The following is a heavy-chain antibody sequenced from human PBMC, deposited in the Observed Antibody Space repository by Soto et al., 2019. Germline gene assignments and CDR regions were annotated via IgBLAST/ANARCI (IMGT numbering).Heavy chain of an antibody. D-gene: IGHD3-22*01. Sequence: SETLSLTCTVSGGSISSGGYYWSWIRPHPGKGLEWIGYIYYSGSTYYNPSLKSRVTISVDTSKNQFSLKLSSVTAADTAVYYCAREGMIVVADAAFDIWGQGTMVTVSS. CDR1: GGSISSGGYY. V-gene: IGHV4-31*03. CDR2: IYYSGST. J-gene: IGHJ3*02. CDR3: AREGMIVVADAAFDI.